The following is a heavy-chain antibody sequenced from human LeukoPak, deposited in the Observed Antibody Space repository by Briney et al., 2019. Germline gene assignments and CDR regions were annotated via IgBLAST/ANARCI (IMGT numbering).Heavy chain of an antibody. J-gene: IGHJ4*02. D-gene: IGHD1-26*01. CDR1: GYTFTGYY. CDR2: INPNSGGT. Sequence: ASVKVSCKASGYTFTGYYMHWVRQAPGQGLEWMGRINPNSGGTNYAQKFQGRVTMTRDTSISTAYMELSRLRSDDTAVYYCARDAYSGSYYEGDWGQGTLVTVSS. CDR3: ARDAYSGSYYEGD. V-gene: IGHV1-2*06.